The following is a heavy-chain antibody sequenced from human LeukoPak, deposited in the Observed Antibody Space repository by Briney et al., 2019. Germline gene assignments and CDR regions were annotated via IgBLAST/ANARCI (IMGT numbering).Heavy chain of an antibody. Sequence: SETLSLTCTVSGDSISSYYWSWIRQPPGKGLEWIGYMYYSGYTNYNPSLKSRVTISVDTSKNQFSLRLSSVTAADTAVYYCARLFGDHVAPVDYWGQGTLVTVSS. CDR3: ARLFGDHVAPVDY. D-gene: IGHD3-10*02. J-gene: IGHJ4*02. CDR2: MYYSGYT. V-gene: IGHV4-59*01. CDR1: GDSISSYY.